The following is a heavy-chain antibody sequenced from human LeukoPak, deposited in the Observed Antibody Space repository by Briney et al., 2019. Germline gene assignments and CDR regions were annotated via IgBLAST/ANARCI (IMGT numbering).Heavy chain of an antibody. CDR3: ARERVAAAGTKGADY. D-gene: IGHD6-13*01. J-gene: IGHJ4*02. CDR1: GHSISSGYY. V-gene: IGHV4-38-2*02. Sequence: PSETLSLTCAVSGHSISSGYYWGWIRQPPGKGLEWIGSIYHSGSTYYNPSLKSRVTISVDTSKNQFSLKLSSVTAADTAVYYCARERVAAAGTKGADYWGQGTLVTVSS. CDR2: IYHSGST.